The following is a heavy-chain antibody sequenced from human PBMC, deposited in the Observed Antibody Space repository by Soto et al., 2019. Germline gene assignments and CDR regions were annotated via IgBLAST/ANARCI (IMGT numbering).Heavy chain of an antibody. CDR2: IYYSGST. V-gene: IGHV4-30-4*01. D-gene: IGHD5-18*01. CDR1: GGSISSGDYY. J-gene: IGHJ5*02. CDR3: ARGASGRGYSYRYDSNVRA. Sequence: SETLSLTCTVSGGSISSGDYYWSWIRQPPGKGLEWIGYIYYSGSTYYNPSLKSRVTISVHTSENQFSLKLSSVTAADTAVYYCARGASGRGYSYRYDSNVRASGQGTLVTVSS.